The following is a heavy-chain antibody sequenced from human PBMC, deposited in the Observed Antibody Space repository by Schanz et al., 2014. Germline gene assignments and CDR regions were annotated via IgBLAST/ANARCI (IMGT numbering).Heavy chain of an antibody. D-gene: IGHD5-12*01. Sequence: EVQLVESGGGLVQPGGSLRLSCAASGYTFSDHFMDWVRQAPGKGLEWVANIKQDGSEKYYVDSVQGRFTISRDNAKNSLYLQMNSLRAEDTAVYYCARDGYNAYDLKRGDYWGQGTQVAVSS. J-gene: IGHJ4*02. V-gene: IGHV3-7*01. CDR1: GYTFSDHF. CDR2: IKQDGSEK. CDR3: ARDGYNAYDLKRGDY.